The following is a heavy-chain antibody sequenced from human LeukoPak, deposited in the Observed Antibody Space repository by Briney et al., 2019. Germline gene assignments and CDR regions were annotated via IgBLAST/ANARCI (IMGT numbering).Heavy chain of an antibody. CDR1: GYTFTNYW. CDR2: IYPGDSDT. J-gene: IGHJ4*02. CDR3: ARFKVDDCTSSNCYSHGFDF. V-gene: IGHV5-51*01. D-gene: IGHD2-2*01. Sequence: GESLKISCKASGYTFTNYWIGWVRQMPGKGLEYMGIIYPGDSDTRYSPSFQGQVTISADKSISIAYLQWSSLKTSDTAMYYCARFKVDDCTSSNCYSHGFDFWSQGTLVTVSS.